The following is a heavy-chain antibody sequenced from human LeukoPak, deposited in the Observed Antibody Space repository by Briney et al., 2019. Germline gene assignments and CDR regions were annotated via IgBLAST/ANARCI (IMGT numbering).Heavy chain of an antibody. Sequence: ASVKVSCKASGYTFTSYGISWVRQAPGQGLEWMGWISAYNGNTNYAQKLQGRVTMTTDTSMSTAYMELRSLRSDDTAVCYCARDLPTLPANDDYYDSSDDYWGQGTLVTVSS. CDR2: ISAYNGNT. CDR3: ARDLPTLPANDDYYDSSDDY. V-gene: IGHV1-18*01. D-gene: IGHD3-22*01. J-gene: IGHJ4*02. CDR1: GYTFTSYG.